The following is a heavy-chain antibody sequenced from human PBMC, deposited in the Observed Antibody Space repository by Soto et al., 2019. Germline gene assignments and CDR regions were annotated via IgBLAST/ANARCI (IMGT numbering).Heavy chain of an antibody. CDR2: LYDLDGS. CDR3: ATWHEREHAYDV. Sequence: DVQLVESGGGLIQPGECLRLCCAAFGFTISGKKYVAWVRQAPGKGLEWVSALYDLDGSFYAASVKGRFTTSSDSSKTTVYLQMNDLRPDDTAVYYCATWHEREHAYDVWGQGTTVTVSS. D-gene: IGHD1-1*01. V-gene: IGHV3-53*01. J-gene: IGHJ3*01. CDR1: GFTISGKKY.